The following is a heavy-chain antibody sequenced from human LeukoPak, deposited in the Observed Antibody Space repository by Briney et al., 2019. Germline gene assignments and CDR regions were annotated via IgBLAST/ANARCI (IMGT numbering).Heavy chain of an antibody. J-gene: IGHJ6*02. CDR1: GFTFDDYA. CDR3: AKGVEAAAGYYYGMDV. V-gene: IGHV3-9*01. CDR2: ISWNSGSI. D-gene: IGHD6-13*01. Sequence: GRSLRLSCAASGFTFDDYAMHWVRQAPGKGLEWVSGISWNSGSIGYADSVKGRFTISRDNAKNSLYLQMNSLRAEDTALYYCAKGVEAAAGYYYGMDVWGQGTTVTVSS.